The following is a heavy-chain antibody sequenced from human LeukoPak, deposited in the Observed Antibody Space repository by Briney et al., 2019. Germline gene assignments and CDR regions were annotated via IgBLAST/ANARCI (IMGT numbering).Heavy chain of an antibody. CDR3: ARPLGPGSGWFDP. Sequence: GGSLRLSCVASGFTFSDYYMTWIRQAPGKGLEWVSHISGDGIHTNYADSVKGRFTISRDNAKNSLFLQVNSLRVGDTAVYYCARPLGPGSGWFDPWGQGTLVTVSS. CDR2: ISGDGIHT. CDR1: GFTFSDYY. D-gene: IGHD3-10*01. V-gene: IGHV3-11*06. J-gene: IGHJ5*02.